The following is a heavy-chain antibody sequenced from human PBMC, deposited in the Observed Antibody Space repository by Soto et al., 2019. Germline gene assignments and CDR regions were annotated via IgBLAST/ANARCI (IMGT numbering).Heavy chain of an antibody. CDR2: ISYDGSNK. V-gene: IGHV3-30*18. CDR1: GFTFISYG. J-gene: IGHJ4*02. CDR3: AKQVPPSGATINFDY. Sequence: GGSLILSCAASGFTFISYGMHWVRQAPGKGLEWVAVISYDGSNKYYADSVKGRFTISRDNSKNTLYLQMNSLRAEDTAVYYCAKQVPPSGATINFDYWGQGTLVTVSS. D-gene: IGHD5-12*01.